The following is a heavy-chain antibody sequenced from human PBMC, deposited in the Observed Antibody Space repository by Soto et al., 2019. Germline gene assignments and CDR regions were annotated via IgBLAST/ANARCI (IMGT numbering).Heavy chain of an antibody. J-gene: IGHJ5*02. Sequence: QVQLQESGPGLVKPSETLSLTCTVSGGSVSSGSYYWSWIRQPPGKGLEWIGYIYYSGSTNYNPSLKSRVTISVDTSKNQFSLKLSSVTAADTAVYYCARGFGHPFGVVIIPHNWFDPWGQGTLVTVSS. CDR1: GGSVSSGSYY. CDR2: IYYSGST. D-gene: IGHD3-3*01. V-gene: IGHV4-61*01. CDR3: ARGFGHPFGVVIIPHNWFDP.